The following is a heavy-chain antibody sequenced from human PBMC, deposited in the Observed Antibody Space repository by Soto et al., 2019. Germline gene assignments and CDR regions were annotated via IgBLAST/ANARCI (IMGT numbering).Heavy chain of an antibody. J-gene: IGHJ6*03. CDR1: GFTVSSNY. Sequence: GGSLRLSCAASGFTVSSNYMSWVRQAPGKGLEWVSVIYSGGSTYYADSVKGRFTISRDNSKNTLYLQMNSLRAEDTAVYYCARAGHYYGDYYYYYMDVWGKGTTVTVSS. V-gene: IGHV3-66*01. D-gene: IGHD4-17*01. CDR2: IYSGGST. CDR3: ARAGHYYGDYYYYYMDV.